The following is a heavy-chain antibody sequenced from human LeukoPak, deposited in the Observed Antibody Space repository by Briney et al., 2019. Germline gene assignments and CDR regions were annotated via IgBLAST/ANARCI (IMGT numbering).Heavy chain of an antibody. Sequence: ASVKVSCKASGGTFSSYAISWVRQAPGQGLEWMGGIIPIFGTANYAQKFQGRITITADVSTRTAYMELSNLRSEDTAVYYCASVGSGSYPFGYWGQGTLVTVSS. CDR3: ASVGSGSYPFGY. J-gene: IGHJ4*02. V-gene: IGHV1-69*13. CDR2: IIPIFGTA. CDR1: GGTFSSYA. D-gene: IGHD3-10*01.